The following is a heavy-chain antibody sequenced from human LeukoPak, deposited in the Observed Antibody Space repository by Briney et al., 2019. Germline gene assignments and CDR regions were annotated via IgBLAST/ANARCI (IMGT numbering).Heavy chain of an antibody. CDR3: ARGGDYYGSGSYYPW. CDR2: IYYSGST. V-gene: IGHV4-59*01. D-gene: IGHD3-10*01. J-gene: IGHJ4*02. Sequence: SETLSLSGTVSGGSISSYYWSWIRQPPGEGLEWIGYIYYSGSTYYNPSLKSRVTISVDTSKNQFSLKLSSVTAADTAVYYCARGGDYYGSGSYYPWWGQGTLVTVSS. CDR1: GGSISSYY.